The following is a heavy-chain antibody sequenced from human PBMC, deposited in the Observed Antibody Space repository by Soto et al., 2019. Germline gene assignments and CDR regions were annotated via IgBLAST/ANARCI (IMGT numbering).Heavy chain of an antibody. D-gene: IGHD6-6*01. J-gene: IGHJ4*02. CDR3: ARTYTSSPYFDY. Sequence: QVQLQESGPGLVKPSQTLSLTCTVSCRSIRSGGYYWSWIRQHPGKGLEWIGYIYYSGSTYYNPSLKGRVAISLDTSKNQFSLNLSSVTAADTAVYYCARTYTSSPYFDYWGQGTLVAVSS. CDR1: CRSIRSGGYY. V-gene: IGHV4-31*03. CDR2: IYYSGST.